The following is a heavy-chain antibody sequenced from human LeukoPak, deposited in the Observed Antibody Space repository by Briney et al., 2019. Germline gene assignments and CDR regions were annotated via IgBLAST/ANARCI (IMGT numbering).Heavy chain of an antibody. CDR2: MNPNSGNT. CDR1: GYTFTSYD. V-gene: IGHV1-8*01. J-gene: IGHJ5*02. CDR3: ARGFPRIAAAGTRWFDP. D-gene: IGHD6-13*01. Sequence: GASVKVSCKASGYTFTSYDINWVRQATGQGLEWMGWMNPNSGNTGYAQKFQGRVTMTRNTSISIAYMELSSLRSEDTAVYYCARGFPRIAAAGTRWFDPWGQGTLVTVSS.